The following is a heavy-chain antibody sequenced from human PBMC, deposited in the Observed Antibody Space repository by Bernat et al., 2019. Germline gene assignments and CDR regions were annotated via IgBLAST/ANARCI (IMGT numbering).Heavy chain of an antibody. CDR3: ARSGERGAFDI. CDR2: ISYDGSNK. Sequence: QVQLVESGGGVVQPGRSLRLSCAASGFTFSSYSMHWVRQAPGKGLEWVAVISYDGSNKYYADSVKGRFTISRDNSKNTLYLQMNSLRAEDTAVYYCARSGERGAFDIWGQGTMVTVSS. CDR1: GFTFSSYS. J-gene: IGHJ3*02. V-gene: IGHV3-30*01. D-gene: IGHD3-10*01.